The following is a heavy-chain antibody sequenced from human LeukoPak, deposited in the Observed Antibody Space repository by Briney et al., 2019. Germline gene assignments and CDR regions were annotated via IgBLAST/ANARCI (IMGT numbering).Heavy chain of an antibody. CDR2: IYHSGNT. D-gene: IGHD3-22*01. Sequence: SETLSLTCAVSGYSISSGNYWGWIRQPPGKGLEWIGSIYHSGNTFHNPSLKSRVTISVDTSKNQFSLNLSSVTAADTAVYYCARSLGEYYDSSGYLDYWGQGTLVTVPS. CDR1: GYSISSGNY. CDR3: ARSLGEYYDSSGYLDY. J-gene: IGHJ4*02. V-gene: IGHV4-38-2*01.